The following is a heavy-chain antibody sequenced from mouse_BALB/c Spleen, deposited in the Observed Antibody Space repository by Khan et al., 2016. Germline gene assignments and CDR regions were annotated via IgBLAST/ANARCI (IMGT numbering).Heavy chain of an antibody. CDR3: GRGDY. V-gene: IGHV5-17*02. CDR1: GFTFSSFG. CDR2: ISSGSSAI. Sequence: EVELVESGGGLVQPGGSRKLSCAASGFTFSSFGMHWVRQAPEMGLEWVAFISSGSSAIYYADTVKGRFTISRDNPKNTLFLQMTSPRSEDTAMYYCGRGDYWGQGTTLTVSS. J-gene: IGHJ2*01.